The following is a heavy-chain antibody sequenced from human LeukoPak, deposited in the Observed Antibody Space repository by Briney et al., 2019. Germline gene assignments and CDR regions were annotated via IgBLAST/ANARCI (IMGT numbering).Heavy chain of an antibody. Sequence: KTGGSLRLXCTASGFTFGDYAMSWFRQAPGKGLEWVGFIRSKAYGVTTEYAASVTGRFTISRDDSKSIAHLQMNSLKTEDTAVYYCTLALYTTYYYDSSGYYPPPDYWGQGTLVTVTS. CDR3: TLALYTTYYYDSSGYYPPPDY. CDR2: IRSKAYGVTT. CDR1: GFTFGDYA. D-gene: IGHD3-22*01. V-gene: IGHV3-49*05. J-gene: IGHJ4*02.